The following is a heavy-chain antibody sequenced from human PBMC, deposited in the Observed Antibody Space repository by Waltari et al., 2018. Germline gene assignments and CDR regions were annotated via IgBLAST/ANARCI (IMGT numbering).Heavy chain of an antibody. D-gene: IGHD1-26*01. CDR1: GYTFTSYA. J-gene: IGHJ4*02. Sequence: QVQLVQSGAEVKKPGASVKVSCKASGYTFTSYAMHWVRQAPGQRLEWMGWINAGNGNTKYSQKFQGRVTITRDTSASTAYMELSSLRSEDTAVYYCARDGGPGGYSGRTEFDYWGQGTLVTVSS. CDR3: ARDGGPGGYSGRTEFDY. CDR2: INAGNGNT. V-gene: IGHV1-3*01.